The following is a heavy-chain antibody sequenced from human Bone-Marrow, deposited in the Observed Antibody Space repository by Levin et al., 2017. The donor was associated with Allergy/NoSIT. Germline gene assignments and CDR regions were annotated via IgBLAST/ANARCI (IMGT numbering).Heavy chain of an antibody. J-gene: IGHJ4*02. V-gene: IGHV1-8*01. CDR3: ARQSSSSALIDF. CDR2: MNPSTGHR. Sequence: PLASVKVSCKASGYTFTTYDINWVRQASGQGLEWMGWMNPSTGHRGNTEKFEGRVTMSWVTSISTAYLELSGLTSEDTAVYYCARQSSSSALIDFWGQGTLVTVSS. CDR1: GYTFTTYD. D-gene: IGHD2-2*01.